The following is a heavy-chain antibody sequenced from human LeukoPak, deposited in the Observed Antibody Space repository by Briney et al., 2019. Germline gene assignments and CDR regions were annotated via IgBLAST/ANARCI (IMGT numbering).Heavy chain of an antibody. CDR2: IYTSGST. Sequence: PSETLSLTCTVSGGSISSYYWSWIRQPAGKALEWIGRIYTSGSTNYNPSLKSRVTMSVDTSKNQFSLKLSSVTAADTAVYYCARDRYSSSWRIYWFDPWGQGTLVTVSS. V-gene: IGHV4-4*07. CDR3: ARDRYSSSWRIYWFDP. CDR1: GGSISSYY. D-gene: IGHD6-13*01. J-gene: IGHJ5*02.